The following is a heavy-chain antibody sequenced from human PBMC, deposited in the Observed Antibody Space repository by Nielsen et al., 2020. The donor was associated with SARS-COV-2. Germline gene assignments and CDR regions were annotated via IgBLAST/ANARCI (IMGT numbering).Heavy chain of an antibody. CDR3: AREGIVGATTGFDY. V-gene: IGHV3-9*01. J-gene: IGHJ4*02. Sequence: GGSLRLSCAASGFPFDNYAMHWVRRVPGKGLEWVSDISWNSVDIGYADSVKGRFTISRDNSKNTLYLQMNSLRAEDTAAYYCAREGIVGATTGFDYWGQGTLVTVSS. D-gene: IGHD1-26*01. CDR1: GFPFDNYA. CDR2: ISWNSVDI.